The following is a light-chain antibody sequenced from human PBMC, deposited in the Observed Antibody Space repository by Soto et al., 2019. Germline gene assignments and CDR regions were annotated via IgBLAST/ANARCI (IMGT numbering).Light chain of an antibody. CDR2: AAS. Sequence: DIQMTQSPSSLSASVGDRVTITCQASQDISNYLNWYQQKPGKAPKLLIYAASNLEIGVPTRFSGSGSGTDFTFTISSLQPEDIATYYCQQYDNLPLTFGGGTKVEIK. J-gene: IGKJ4*01. CDR1: QDISNY. V-gene: IGKV1-33*01. CDR3: QQYDNLPLT.